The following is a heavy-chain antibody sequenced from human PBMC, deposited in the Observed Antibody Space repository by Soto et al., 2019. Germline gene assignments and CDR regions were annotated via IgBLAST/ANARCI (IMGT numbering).Heavy chain of an antibody. Sequence: QVQLVQSGAEVKKPGASVKVSCKASGYTFTSYAMHWVRQAPGQRLEWMGWINAGNGNTKYSQKFQGRVTITRDTSASTAYMELSSLRSEDTAVYYCARGRNYDFWSSYVDDFDIWGQGTMVTVS. D-gene: IGHD3-3*01. V-gene: IGHV1-3*01. CDR1: GYTFTSYA. CDR2: INAGNGNT. J-gene: IGHJ3*02. CDR3: ARGRNYDFWSSYVDDFDI.